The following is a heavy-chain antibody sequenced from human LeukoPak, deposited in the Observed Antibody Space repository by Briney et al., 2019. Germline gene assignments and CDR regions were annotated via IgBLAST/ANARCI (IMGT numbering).Heavy chain of an antibody. CDR1: GFTFSSYA. CDR3: AKSSSYYDSRGYYSPDYFDY. D-gene: IGHD3-22*01. Sequence: GGSLRLSCAASGFTFSSYAMHWVRQAPGMGLEWVAVTSYDGSNKYYTDSVKGRFTISRDNSKNTLYLQMNSLRAEDTAVYYCAKSSSYYDSRGYYSPDYFDYWGQGTLVTVSS. V-gene: IGHV3-30*18. CDR2: TSYDGSNK. J-gene: IGHJ4*02.